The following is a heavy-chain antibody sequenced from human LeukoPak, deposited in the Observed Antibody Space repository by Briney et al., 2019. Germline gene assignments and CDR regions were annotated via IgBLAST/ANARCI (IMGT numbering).Heavy chain of an antibody. V-gene: IGHV5-51*01. Sequence: GESLKISCKGSGSSFTSYWIGWVRPIPGKGLEWMGIIYPGDSDTRYSPSFQGQVTISADKSISTAYLQWSSLKASDTAMYYCARHGGTTVVTLDYWGQGTLVTVSS. J-gene: IGHJ4*02. CDR3: ARHGGTTVVTLDY. CDR2: IYPGDSDT. D-gene: IGHD4-23*01. CDR1: GSSFTSYW.